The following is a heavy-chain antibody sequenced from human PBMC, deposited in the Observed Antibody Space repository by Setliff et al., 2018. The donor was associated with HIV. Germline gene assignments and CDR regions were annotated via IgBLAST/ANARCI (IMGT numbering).Heavy chain of an antibody. CDR3: ARGPQSYVDVVPTIGRYYFDY. CDR1: GFTFTGYY. Sequence: ASVKVSCKASGFTFTGYYLHWVRQAPGQGLEWMGWINPHRGGTNYAQNFHGRVTMTRDASISTAYMELSRLRSDDTAVFYCARGPQSYVDVVPTIGRYYFDYWGQGTLVTVSS. J-gene: IGHJ4*02. V-gene: IGHV1-2*02. CDR2: INPHRGGT. D-gene: IGHD5-12*01.